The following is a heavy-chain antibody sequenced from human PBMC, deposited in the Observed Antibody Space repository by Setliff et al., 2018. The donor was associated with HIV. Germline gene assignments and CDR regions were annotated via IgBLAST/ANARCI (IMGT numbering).Heavy chain of an antibody. D-gene: IGHD3-16*01. CDR3: ARHRGAFRLDY. V-gene: IGHV4-39*01. CDR2: IYHTGST. J-gene: IGHJ4*02. CDR1: GGSINSTSYY. Sequence: SEILSLTCTVSGGSINSTSYYWGWIRQPPGNGLEWIGSIYHTGSTYYKPSLKSRVTISVDTSKNQFSLRLSSVAAGDTAVYYCARHRGAFRLDYWGQGTLVTVSS.